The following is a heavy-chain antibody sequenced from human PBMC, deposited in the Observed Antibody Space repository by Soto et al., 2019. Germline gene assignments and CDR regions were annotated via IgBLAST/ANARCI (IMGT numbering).Heavy chain of an antibody. V-gene: IGHV1-8*01. D-gene: IGHD3-3*01. Sequence: ASVKVSCKASGYTFTSYDINWVRQATGQGLERMGWMNPNSGNTGYAQKYQGRVTMTRNTSISTAYMELSSLRSEDTAVYYSALFHYYYFCCGYYEENYYMDVWGKGPTVTVSS. CDR2: MNPNSGNT. CDR1: GYTFTSYD. J-gene: IGHJ6*03. CDR3: ALFHYYYFCCGYYEENYYMDV.